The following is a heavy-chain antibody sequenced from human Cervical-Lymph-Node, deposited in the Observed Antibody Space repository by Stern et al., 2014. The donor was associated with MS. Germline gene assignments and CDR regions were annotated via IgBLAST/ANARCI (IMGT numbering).Heavy chain of an antibody. CDR2: IFSSGTT. CDR1: GDSISSGNYY. Sequence: QLQLQESGPGLVKPSQTLSLTCTVSGDSISSGNYYWSWIRQPAGKGLEWIGFIFSSGTTSYTPSLGWRFTISKDPPNTQSPLKLTSVTATDTAVYYCATQGRALAPDWGQGTLVTVSS. V-gene: IGHV4-61*02. J-gene: IGHJ4*02. CDR3: ATQGRALAPD.